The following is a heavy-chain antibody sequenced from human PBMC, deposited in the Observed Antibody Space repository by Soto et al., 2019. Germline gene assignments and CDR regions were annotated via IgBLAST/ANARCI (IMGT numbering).Heavy chain of an antibody. CDR2: IYPGDSDT. Sequence: GESLKISCKGSGYSFTSYWIGWVRQMPGKGLEWMGIIYPGDSDTRYSPSFQGQVTISADKSISTAYLQWSSLKASDTAMYYCTRTSASGKNYDGMDVWGQGTTVTVSS. V-gene: IGHV5-51*01. CDR1: GYSFTSYW. J-gene: IGHJ6*02. D-gene: IGHD6-13*01. CDR3: TRTSASGKNYDGMDV.